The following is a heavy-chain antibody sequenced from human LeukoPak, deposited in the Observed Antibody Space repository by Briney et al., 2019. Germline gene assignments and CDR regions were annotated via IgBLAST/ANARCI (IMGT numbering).Heavy chain of an antibody. V-gene: IGHV4-59*08. CDR1: GGSLSSYY. CDR2: IYYSGST. Sequence: PSETLSLTCTVSGGSLSSYYWSWLRQPPGTGLEWIGYIYYSGSTNYNPSLKSRVTISVDTSKNQFSLKLSSVTAADTAVYYCARLRGHSSSWYDGWFDPWGQGTLVTVSS. CDR3: ARLRGHSSSWYDGWFDP. J-gene: IGHJ5*02. D-gene: IGHD6-13*01.